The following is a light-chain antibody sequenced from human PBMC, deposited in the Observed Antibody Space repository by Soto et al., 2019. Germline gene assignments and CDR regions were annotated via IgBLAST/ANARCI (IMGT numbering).Light chain of an antibody. J-gene: IGKJ2*01. CDR1: QSVSSN. Sequence: EIVMTQSPGTLSVSPGERATLSCRASQSVSSNLAWYQQKPGQAPRLLIYGASTRATGIPARFSGSGSGTEFTLTISSLQSEDFAVYYCQPYKNWPPYTFGQGTKVDIK. V-gene: IGKV3-15*01. CDR3: QPYKNWPPYT. CDR2: GAS.